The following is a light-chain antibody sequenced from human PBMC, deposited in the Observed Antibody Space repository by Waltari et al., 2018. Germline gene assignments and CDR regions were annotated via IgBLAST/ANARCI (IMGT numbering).Light chain of an antibody. V-gene: IGKV1-33*01. CDR1: QDISNY. Sequence: SSLSASVGDRVTITCQASQDISNYLNWYQQKPGKAPKLLIYDASNLETGVPSRFSGSGSGTDFTFTISSLQPEDIATYYCQQYDTLITFGPGTKVDIK. CDR3: QQYDTLIT. J-gene: IGKJ3*01. CDR2: DAS.